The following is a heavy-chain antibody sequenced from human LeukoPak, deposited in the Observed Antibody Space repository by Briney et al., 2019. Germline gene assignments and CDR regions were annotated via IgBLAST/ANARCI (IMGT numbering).Heavy chain of an antibody. J-gene: IGHJ5*02. V-gene: IGHV1-18*01. CDR3: AREGPRVVPAAIVPHAQRARWFDP. Sequence: ASVNVSCKASGYTFPSYGISWVRPAPGQGLEWMGWINAYNGNTNYAQNPQGRVTMTTDTSTSTAYMELRCLRSDDTAVYYCAREGPRVVPAAIVPHAQRARWFDPWGQGTLVTVSS. CDR1: GYTFPSYG. CDR2: INAYNGNT. D-gene: IGHD2-2*02.